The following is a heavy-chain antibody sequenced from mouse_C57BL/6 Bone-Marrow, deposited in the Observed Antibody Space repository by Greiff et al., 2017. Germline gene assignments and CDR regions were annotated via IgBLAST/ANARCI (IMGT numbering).Heavy chain of an antibody. CDR2: IDPENGDT. Sequence: VQLKESGAELVRPGASVKLSCTASGFNIKDDYMHWVKQRPEQGLAWIGWIDPENGDTEYASKFQGKATITADTSSNTAYLQLSSLTSEDTAVYYCTTPYGSSYGWFAYWGQGTLVTVSA. CDR3: TTPYGSSYGWFAY. CDR1: GFNIKDDY. D-gene: IGHD1-1*01. J-gene: IGHJ3*01. V-gene: IGHV14-4*01.